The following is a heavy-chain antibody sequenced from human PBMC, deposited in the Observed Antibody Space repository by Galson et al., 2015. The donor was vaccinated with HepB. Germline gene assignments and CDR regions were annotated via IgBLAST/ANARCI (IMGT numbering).Heavy chain of an antibody. J-gene: IGHJ4*02. Sequence: SVKVSCKASGYTFTGYYMHWVRQAPGQGLEWMGRINPNSGGTNYAQKFQGRVTMTRDTSISTAYMELSRLRSDDTAVYYCARVVPRGCSGGSCYRPSPDPYFDYWGQGTLVTVSS. CDR2: INPNSGGT. CDR3: ARVVPRGCSGGSCYRPSPDPYFDY. V-gene: IGHV1-2*06. CDR1: GYTFTGYY. D-gene: IGHD2-15*01.